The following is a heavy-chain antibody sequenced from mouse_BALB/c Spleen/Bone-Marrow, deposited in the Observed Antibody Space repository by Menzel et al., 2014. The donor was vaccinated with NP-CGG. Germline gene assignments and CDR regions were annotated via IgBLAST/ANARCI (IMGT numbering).Heavy chain of an antibody. D-gene: IGHD1-1*01. CDR1: RFTFTDYY. CDR3: ARDMGGLLFDS. V-gene: IGHV7-3*02. J-gene: IGHJ2*01. Sequence: EVQLVESGGGLVQPGGSLRLSCATSRFTFTDYYMNWVRQPPGKALEWLVFIRNKAYGYTTEYSASVKGRFTISRDNSQNILYLQMNTLRAEDSATYYCARDMGGLLFDSWGQGTTLSVSS. CDR2: IRNKAYGYTT.